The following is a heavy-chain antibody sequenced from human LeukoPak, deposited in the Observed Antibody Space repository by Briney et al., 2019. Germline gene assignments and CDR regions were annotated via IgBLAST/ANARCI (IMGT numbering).Heavy chain of an antibody. D-gene: IGHD3-3*01. Sequence: GGSLRLSCAASGFTVSSNYMNWVRQAPGKGLEWVSVIYSGGSTYYADSVKGRLTISKDNSKNTLYLQMNSLRAEDTAVYYCARDQSGFLEWPFWGQGTLVTVSS. V-gene: IGHV3-66*02. CDR3: ARDQSGFLEWPF. J-gene: IGHJ4*02. CDR2: IYSGGST. CDR1: GFTVSSNY.